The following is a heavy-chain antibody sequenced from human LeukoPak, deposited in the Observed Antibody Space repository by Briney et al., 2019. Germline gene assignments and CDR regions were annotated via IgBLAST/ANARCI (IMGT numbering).Heavy chain of an antibody. J-gene: IGHJ4*02. CDR2: ISGSGDNT. CDR1: GFTFRSYG. Sequence: PGGSLRLSCATSGFTFRSYGMSWVRQAPGKGLEWVSAISGSGDNTYYADSVKGRFTISRDNSKNSLYLQMNSLKAEDTAVYYCARGTLNIPGEHGAFDYWGQGTLVTVSS. V-gene: IGHV3-23*01. D-gene: IGHD1-14*01. CDR3: ARGTLNIPGEHGAFDY.